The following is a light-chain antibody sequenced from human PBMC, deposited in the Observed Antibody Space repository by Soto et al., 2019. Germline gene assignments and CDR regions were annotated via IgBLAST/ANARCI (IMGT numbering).Light chain of an antibody. CDR2: AAS. CDR1: QSISSY. V-gene: IGKV1-17*01. Sequence: DIQMTQSPSSLSASVGDRVTITCRASQSISSYLNWYQQKPGKAPKLLIYAASSLQGGVPSRFSGSGSGTEFTLTISSLQPEDFATYYCLQHNTYPFSFGQGTKVDIK. J-gene: IGKJ2*01. CDR3: LQHNTYPFS.